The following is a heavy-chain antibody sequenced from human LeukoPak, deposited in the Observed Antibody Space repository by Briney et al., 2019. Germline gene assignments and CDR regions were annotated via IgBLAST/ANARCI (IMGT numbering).Heavy chain of an antibody. J-gene: IGHJ6*03. CDR3: ARHMYYYDSSGPGAYYMDV. Sequence: SETLSLTCTVSGGSISSYYWSWIRQPPGKGLEWIGYIYYSGSTNYNPSLKSRVTISVDTSKNQFSLKLSSVTAADTAVYYCARHMYYYDSSGPGAYYMDVWGKGTTVTVSS. V-gene: IGHV4-59*08. D-gene: IGHD3-22*01. CDR2: IYYSGST. CDR1: GGSISSYY.